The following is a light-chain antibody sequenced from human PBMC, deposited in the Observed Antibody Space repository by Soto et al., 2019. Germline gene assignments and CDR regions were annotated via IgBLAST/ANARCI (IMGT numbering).Light chain of an antibody. Sequence: EIVLTQSPGTLSLSPVERATLSCRASQSVSSSYLAWYQQKPGQAPRLLIYGASIRATGIPDRFSGSGSGTDFTLTISRLEPEDFSVYYCQQYGSSPRTFGQGTKVDIK. CDR3: QQYGSSPRT. J-gene: IGKJ1*01. V-gene: IGKV3-20*01. CDR2: GAS. CDR1: QSVSSSY.